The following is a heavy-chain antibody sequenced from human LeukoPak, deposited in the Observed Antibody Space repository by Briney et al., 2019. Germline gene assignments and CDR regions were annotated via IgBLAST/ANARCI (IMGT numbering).Heavy chain of an antibody. CDR1: GGSISSGSYY. CDR2: IYSSGST. D-gene: IGHD3-10*01. V-gene: IGHV4-61*02. Sequence: SQTLSLTCTVSGGSISSGSYYWSWIRQPAGKGLEWIGRIYSSGSTNYNPSLKSRVTISLDTSKNQFSLKLSSVTAADTAVYYCARGDHYHDWFDPWGQGALVTVSS. CDR3: ARGDHYHDWFDP. J-gene: IGHJ5*02.